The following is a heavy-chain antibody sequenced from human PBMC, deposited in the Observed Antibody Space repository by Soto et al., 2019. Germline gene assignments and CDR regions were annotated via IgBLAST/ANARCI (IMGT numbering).Heavy chain of an antibody. CDR2: ISYDGSNK. J-gene: IGHJ6*02. D-gene: IGHD3-22*01. V-gene: IGHV3-30*18. CDR1: GFIFNSYG. CDR3: AKALDSSGYGIDV. Sequence: QVQLVESGGGVVQPGRSLRLSCAASGFIFNSYGMHWVRQAPGKGLEWVAVISYDGSNKYYADSVKGRFTISRDNSKNTLYLQMNSLTAEDTAVYYCAKALDSSGYGIDVWGRGTTVTVSS.